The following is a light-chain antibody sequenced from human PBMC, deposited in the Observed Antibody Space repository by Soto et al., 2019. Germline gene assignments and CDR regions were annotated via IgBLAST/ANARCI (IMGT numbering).Light chain of an antibody. V-gene: IGKV1-12*01. CDR3: QQANSFPWT. CDR1: HGISCW. J-gene: IGKJ1*01. CDR2: AAS. Sequence: DIQMTQSPSSVSASVGDSVTITCRARHGISCWLAWYQQKPGKAPKLLIYAASSLQSGIPSRFSGSGSGTDFTLTISSLQPEDFATYYCQQANSFPWTFGQGNKVEIK.